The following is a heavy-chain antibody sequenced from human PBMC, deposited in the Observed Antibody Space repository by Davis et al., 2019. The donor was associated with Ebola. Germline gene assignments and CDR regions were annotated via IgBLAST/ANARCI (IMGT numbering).Heavy chain of an antibody. D-gene: IGHD2-21*02. J-gene: IGHJ4*02. Sequence: ASVKVSCKASGYTFTSYGISWVRQAPGQGLEWMGWISAYNGNTNYAQKLQGRVTMTTDTSTSTAYMELSSLRSEDTAVYYCTRGYSPKCRTGDCVNDFWGQGTLVTVSS. CDR2: ISAYNGNT. CDR3: TRGYSPKCRTGDCVNDF. V-gene: IGHV1-18*01. CDR1: GYTFTSYG.